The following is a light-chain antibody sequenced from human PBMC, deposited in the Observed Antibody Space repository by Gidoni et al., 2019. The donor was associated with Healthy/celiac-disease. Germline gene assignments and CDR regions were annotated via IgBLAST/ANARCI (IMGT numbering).Light chain of an antibody. CDR3: QSYDSSLSGSKV. J-gene: IGLJ2*01. V-gene: IGLV1-40*01. CDR1: SSNIGAGYA. CDR2: GNS. Sequence: QSVLTQPPSVSGAPGQRVTISCTGSSSNIGAGYAVHWYKQLPGTAPKLLIYGNSNRPSGVPDRFSGSKSGTSASLAITGLQAEDEADYYCQSYDSSLSGSKVFGGGTKLTVL.